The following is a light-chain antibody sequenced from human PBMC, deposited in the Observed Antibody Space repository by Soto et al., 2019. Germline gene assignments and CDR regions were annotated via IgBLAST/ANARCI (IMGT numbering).Light chain of an antibody. CDR3: QQYGSSPVT. CDR1: QSVSSSY. CDR2: GAS. Sequence: EVDLAQSPGTLSLSPGERATLSCRASQSVSSSYLAWYQQKPGQAPRLLIYGASSRATGIPDRFSGSGSGTDFTLTISRLEPEDFAVYYCQQYGSSPVTFGQGTKV. V-gene: IGKV3-20*01. J-gene: IGKJ1*01.